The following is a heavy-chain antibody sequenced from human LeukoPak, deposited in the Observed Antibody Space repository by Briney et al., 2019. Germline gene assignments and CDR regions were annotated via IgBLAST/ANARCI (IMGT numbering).Heavy chain of an antibody. V-gene: IGHV3-23*01. J-gene: IGHJ4*02. CDR2: ISGGGDNT. CDR3: AKGSYYDSSGSFYFDY. Sequence: GGSLRLSCTASGFTFSSYAMSWVRQAPGKGLEWVSGISGGGDNTYYADSVKGRFTISRDNSKNTLYVQVNSLGTEDTAAYYCAKGSYYDSSGSFYFDYWGQGTLVTVSS. D-gene: IGHD3-22*01. CDR1: GFTFSSYA.